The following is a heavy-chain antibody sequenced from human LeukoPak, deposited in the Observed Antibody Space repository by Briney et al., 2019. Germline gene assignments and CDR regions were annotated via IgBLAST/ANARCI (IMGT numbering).Heavy chain of an antibody. CDR2: ISSSSSYI. CDR1: GFTFSSYS. J-gene: IGHJ5*02. D-gene: IGHD3-10*01. Sequence: PGGSLRLSCAASGFTFSSYSMNWVRQAPGKGLEWVSSISSSSSYIYYADSVKGRFTISRDNAKNSLYLQMNSLRAEDTAVYYCARDWNGSGSYYNEPFDPWGQGTLVTVSS. V-gene: IGHV3-21*01. CDR3: ARDWNGSGSYYNEPFDP.